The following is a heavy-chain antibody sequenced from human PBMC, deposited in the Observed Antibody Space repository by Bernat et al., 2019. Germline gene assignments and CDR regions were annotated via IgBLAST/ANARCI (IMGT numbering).Heavy chain of an antibody. Sequence: VLLLESGGDLVQPGGSLRLSCAASGFTFSSYGMHWVRQAPGKGLEWVAVISNDGRNKYYADSVKDRLTISRDNSQNTLYLQMNSLRVEDTAVYYCAKERDSSNWYGGGFDYWGQGTLVTVSS. CDR1: GFTFSSYG. D-gene: IGHD6-13*01. CDR3: AKERDSSNWYGGGFDY. CDR2: ISNDGRNK. J-gene: IGHJ4*02. V-gene: IGHV3-30*18.